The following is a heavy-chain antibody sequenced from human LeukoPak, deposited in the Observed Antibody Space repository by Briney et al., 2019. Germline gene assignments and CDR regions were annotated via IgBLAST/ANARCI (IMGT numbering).Heavy chain of an antibody. D-gene: IGHD6-6*01. J-gene: IGHJ4*02. V-gene: IGHV3-48*01. CDR2: ISGSGGST. CDR1: GFTFSGYW. Sequence: GGSLRLSCAASGFTFSGYWMHWVRQAPGKGLEWVSAISGSGGSTYYADSVKGRFTISRDNAKNSLYLQMNSLRAEDTAVYYCAREYSSSSGRSFDYWGQGTLVTVSS. CDR3: AREYSSSSGRSFDY.